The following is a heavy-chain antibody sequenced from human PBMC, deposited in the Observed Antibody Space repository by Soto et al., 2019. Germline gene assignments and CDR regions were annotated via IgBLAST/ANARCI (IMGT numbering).Heavy chain of an antibody. CDR3: ASTYYDFWSGYSGGMDV. CDR1: GFTFSSYG. D-gene: IGHD3-3*01. CDR2: IWYDGSNK. J-gene: IGHJ6*02. Sequence: GGSLRLSCAASGFTFSSYGMHWVRQAPGKGLEWVAVIWYDGSNKYYADSVKGRFTISRDNSKNTLYLQMNSLRAEDTAVYYCASTYYDFWSGYSGGMDVWGQGTTVTVSS. V-gene: IGHV3-33*01.